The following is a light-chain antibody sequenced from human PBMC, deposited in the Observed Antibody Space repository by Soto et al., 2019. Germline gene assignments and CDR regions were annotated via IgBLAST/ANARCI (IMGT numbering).Light chain of an antibody. V-gene: IGLV2-14*01. CDR3: SSYTNRGTLDI. CDR2: DVS. CDR1: SSDVGGYNY. Sequence: QSVLTQPASVSGSPGQSITISCTGTSSDVGGYNYVSWYQQHPGKAPKLMIYDVSDRHSGVSNRFSGSKSGNTASLTISGLQAEDEADYYWSSYTNRGTLDIFGTGTKLTVL. J-gene: IGLJ1*01.